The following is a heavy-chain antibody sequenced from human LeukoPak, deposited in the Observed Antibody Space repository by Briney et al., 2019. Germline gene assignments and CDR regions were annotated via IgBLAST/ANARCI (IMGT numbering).Heavy chain of an antibody. CDR3: AREDYSSIAARQIDY. CDR1: GYTFTSHA. V-gene: IGHV7-4-1*02. Sequence: ASVKVSCKASGYTFTSHAMNWVRQAPGQGLEWMGWINTNTGNPTYAQGFTGRFVFSLDTSVSTAYLQISSLKAEDTAVYYCAREDYSSIAARQIDYWGQGTLVTVSS. D-gene: IGHD6-6*01. J-gene: IGHJ4*02. CDR2: INTNTGNP.